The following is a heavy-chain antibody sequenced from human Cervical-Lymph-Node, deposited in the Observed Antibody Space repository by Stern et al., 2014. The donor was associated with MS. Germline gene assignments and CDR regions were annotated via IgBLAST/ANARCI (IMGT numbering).Heavy chain of an antibody. D-gene: IGHD2/OR15-2a*01. Sequence: QVQLQESGPGLVKPSGTLSLTCAVSGGSVSSTNWWSWVRQSPGKGLEWIGNIYHSGASNDRPSLSILVSITLDNTNNHLSLHLTSWSAADTAVYYCARERQQYCNSEGCSYWYFDLWGRGTLVTVSS. CDR2: IYHSGAS. V-gene: IGHV4-4*02. J-gene: IGHJ2*01. CDR3: ARERQQYCNSEGCSYWYFDL. CDR1: GGSVSSTNW.